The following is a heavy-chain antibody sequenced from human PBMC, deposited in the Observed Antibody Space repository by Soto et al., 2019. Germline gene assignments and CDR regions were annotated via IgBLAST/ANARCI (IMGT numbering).Heavy chain of an antibody. CDR1: GFIFDDYA. Sequence: EVKLVESGGGLVQPGRPLRLSCATSGFIFDDYAMHWVRQAPGKGLEWVSGISWNSGVINYADSVKGRFTTSRDNAKNSLYLQLSSLSSADTATYFCAKDTSGAEVGIMDVWGKGTTVIVSS. D-gene: IGHD1-26*01. J-gene: IGHJ6*03. CDR2: ISWNSGVI. V-gene: IGHV3-9*01. CDR3: AKDTSGAEVGIMDV.